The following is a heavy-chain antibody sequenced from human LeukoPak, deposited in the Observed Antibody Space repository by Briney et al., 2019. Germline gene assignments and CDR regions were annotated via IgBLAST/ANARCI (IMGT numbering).Heavy chain of an antibody. V-gene: IGHV4-30-4*08. CDR2: IYYSGST. CDR1: GGSISSGDYY. D-gene: IGHD1-26*01. CDR3: ARAHAPLVGATFDY. J-gene: IGHJ4*02. Sequence: PSETLSLTCTVPGGSISSGDYYWSWIRQPPGKGLEWIGYIYYSGSTYYNPSLKSRGTISVDTSKNQFSLKLSSVTAADTAVYYCARAHAPLVGATFDYWGQGTLVTVSS.